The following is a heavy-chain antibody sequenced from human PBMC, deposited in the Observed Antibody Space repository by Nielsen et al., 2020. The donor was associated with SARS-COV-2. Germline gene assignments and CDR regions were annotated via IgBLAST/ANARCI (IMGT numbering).Heavy chain of an antibody. Sequence: WIRQPPGKGLEWVAVISYDGSNKYYADSVKGRFTTSRDNSKNTLYLQMNSLRAEDTAVYYCARDYYDSSGSGFYYYYYGMDVWGQGTTVTVSS. V-gene: IGHV3-30-3*01. CDR2: ISYDGSNK. J-gene: IGHJ6*02. CDR3: ARDYYDSSGSGFYYYYYGMDV. D-gene: IGHD3-22*01.